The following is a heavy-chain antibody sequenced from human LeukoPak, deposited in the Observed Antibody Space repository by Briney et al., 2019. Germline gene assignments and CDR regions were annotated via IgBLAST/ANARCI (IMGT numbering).Heavy chain of an antibody. V-gene: IGHV3-21*01. CDR3: AREERHYDSSGYYYH. CDR1: GFTFSSYR. CDR2: ISSSWSYI. D-gene: IGHD3-22*01. Sequence: PVGSLRLSCAASGFTFSSYRMRWGREAPGKGGGRGSSISSSWSYIYHGHSVERRLPISRDNPKHSLYLQMHRLRAEDTPVYYCAREERHYDSSGYYYHWGQGTLVTVSS. J-gene: IGHJ5*02.